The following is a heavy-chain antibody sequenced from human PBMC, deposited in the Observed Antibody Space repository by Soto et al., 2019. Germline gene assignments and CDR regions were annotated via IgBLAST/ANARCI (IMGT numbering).Heavy chain of an antibody. CDR3: ARDRHYGDYIFDY. J-gene: IGHJ4*02. V-gene: IGHV3-66*01. CDR1: GLTVSTNY. CDR2: MYSDGST. Sequence: GGSLRLSCVVSGLTVSTNYISWVRQAPGKGLEWVSVMYSDGSTYYADSVKGRFTLSRDNSKNTVDLQMNTLRGEDTAVYYCARDRHYGDYIFDYWGQGTLVTVSS. D-gene: IGHD4-17*01.